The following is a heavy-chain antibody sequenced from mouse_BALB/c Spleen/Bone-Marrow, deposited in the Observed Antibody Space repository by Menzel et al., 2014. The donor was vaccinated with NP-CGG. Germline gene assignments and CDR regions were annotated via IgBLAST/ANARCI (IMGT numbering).Heavy chain of an antibody. CDR2: ISDGGSYT. Sequence: VQLVESGGGLVKPGGSLKLSCAASGFIFSDYYMYWVRQTPEKRLEWVATISDGGSYTSYPDSVKGRFTVSRDNAKNNLYLQMSSLKSEDTAFYYCARTYRPYALDYWGQGSSVTVSS. V-gene: IGHV5-4*02. CDR1: GFIFSDYY. D-gene: IGHD2-14*01. J-gene: IGHJ4*01. CDR3: ARTYRPYALDY.